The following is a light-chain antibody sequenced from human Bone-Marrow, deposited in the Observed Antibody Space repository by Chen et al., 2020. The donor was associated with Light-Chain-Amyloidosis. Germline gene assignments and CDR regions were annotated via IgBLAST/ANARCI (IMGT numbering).Light chain of an antibody. Sequence: QAGLTQPPPGSTGLRQTATLTSTGNSNNVGSQGAAWLQQHQGHPPKLLSYRSNNRPSGISERLSASRSGNTASLTIVGLQPEDEADYYGSAWDSSLNTGVFGGGTELTVL. CDR1: SNNVGSQG. J-gene: IGLJ2*01. CDR3: SAWDSSLNTGV. V-gene: IGLV10-54*01. CDR2: RSN.